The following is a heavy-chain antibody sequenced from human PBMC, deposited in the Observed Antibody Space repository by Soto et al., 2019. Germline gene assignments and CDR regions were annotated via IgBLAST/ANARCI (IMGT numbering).Heavy chain of an antibody. D-gene: IGHD5-12*01. V-gene: IGHV1-58*02. J-gene: IGHJ4*02. CDR2: IVVGSGNT. CDR3: AQGEDSGYDYYEGY. CDR1: GFTYTSSA. Sequence: SVKVSCQASGFTYTSSAMQWVRQARGQRLEWIGWIVVGSGNTNYAQKFQERVTITRDMSTSTAYMELSSLRSEDTAVYYCAQGEDSGYDYYEGYWGQGTLVTVSS.